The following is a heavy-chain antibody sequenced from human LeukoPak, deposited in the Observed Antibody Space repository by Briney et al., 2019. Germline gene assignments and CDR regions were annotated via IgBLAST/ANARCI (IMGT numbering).Heavy chain of an antibody. CDR3: ASSRLGYCSSTSCYGAFDI. CDR2: ISSSSSTI. Sequence: GGSLRLSCAASGFTFSSYSMNWVRQALGKGLEWVSYISSSSSTIYYADSVKGRFTISRDNAKNSLWLQMNSLRAEDTAVYYCASSRLGYCSSTSCYGAFDIWGQGTMVTVSS. D-gene: IGHD2-2*01. V-gene: IGHV3-48*01. CDR1: GFTFSSYS. J-gene: IGHJ3*02.